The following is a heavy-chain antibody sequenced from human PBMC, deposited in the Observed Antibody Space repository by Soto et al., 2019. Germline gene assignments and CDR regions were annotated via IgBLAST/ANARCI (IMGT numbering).Heavy chain of an antibody. V-gene: IGHV4-30-2*01. J-gene: IGHJ5*02. D-gene: IGHD3-22*01. CDR1: GGSISSGRYS. CDR2: MYHTGTT. Sequence: QMQLQESCTGLVKPSQTLSLTCTVSGGSISSGRYSWTWIRQPPGAGLEWIGHMYHTGTTYYNPSLKSRITMSVDTSKNQFSLRLSSVTAADTAIYYCAKGINYYDSSGDSWLDPWGQGTLVTVSS. CDR3: AKGINYYDSSGDSWLDP.